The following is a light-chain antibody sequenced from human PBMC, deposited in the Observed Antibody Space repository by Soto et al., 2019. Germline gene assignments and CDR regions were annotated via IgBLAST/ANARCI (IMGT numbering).Light chain of an antibody. Sequence: DIQMTQSPSTLSASVGDRVTITCRASQSISSWLAWYQQKPGKAPKLLIYKASSLESGVPSRFSGSGSGTESTLTISSLQPDDFATYYCQQYNNSFGQGTKVDIK. V-gene: IGKV1-5*03. CDR3: QQYNNS. CDR2: KAS. CDR1: QSISSW. J-gene: IGKJ2*01.